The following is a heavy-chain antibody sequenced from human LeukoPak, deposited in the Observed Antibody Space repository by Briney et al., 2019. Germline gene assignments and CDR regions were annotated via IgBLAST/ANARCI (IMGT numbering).Heavy chain of an antibody. CDR1: GFTFSSYA. CDR2: ISYDGSNK. CDR3: ARSPIYDILTLDY. V-gene: IGHV3-30*04. D-gene: IGHD3-9*01. Sequence: GGSLRLSCAASGFTFSSYAMHWVRQAPGKGLEWVAVISYDGSNKYYADSVKGRFTISRDNSKNTLYLQMSSLRAEDTAVYYCARSPIYDILTLDYWGQGTLVTVSS. J-gene: IGHJ4*02.